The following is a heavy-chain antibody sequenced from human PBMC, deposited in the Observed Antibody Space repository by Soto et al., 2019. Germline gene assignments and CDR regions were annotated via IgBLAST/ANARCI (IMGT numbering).Heavy chain of an antibody. V-gene: IGHV5-10-1*01. J-gene: IGHJ6*02. CDR3: ARHRLSIAAWRRYYYYGMDV. CDR1: GYSFTSYW. CDR2: IDPSDSYT. Sequence: GESLKISCKGSGYSFTSYWISWVRQMPGKGLEWMGRIDPSDSYTNYSPSFQGHVTISADKSISTAYLQWSSLKASDTAMYYCARHRLSIAAWRRYYYYGMDVWGQGTTVTVSS. D-gene: IGHD6-6*01.